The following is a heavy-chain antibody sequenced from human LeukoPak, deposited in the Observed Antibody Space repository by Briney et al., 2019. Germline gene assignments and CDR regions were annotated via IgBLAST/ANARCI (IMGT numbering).Heavy chain of an antibody. CDR3: AKELYDYVWGSYRYFGN. D-gene: IGHD3-16*02. V-gene: IGHV3-23*01. CDR1: GFTFSSYA. J-gene: IGHJ4*02. Sequence: GGSLRLSCAASGFTFSSYAMSWVRQAPGKGLEWVSAISGSGGSTYYADSVKGRFTISRDNSKNTLYLQMNSLRAEDTAVYYCAKELYDYVWGSYRYFGNWGQGTLVTASS. CDR2: ISGSGGST.